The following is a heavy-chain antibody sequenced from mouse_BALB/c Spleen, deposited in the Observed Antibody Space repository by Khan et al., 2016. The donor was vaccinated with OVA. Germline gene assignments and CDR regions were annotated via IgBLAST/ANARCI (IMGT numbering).Heavy chain of an antibody. CDR3: ARKNGSDFDY. Sequence: VQLKQSGPELVKPGASVKTSCKASGYSFTGYFMNWVMQSHGKSLEWIGRINPHIGETLYNQKFKGKATLTVDESSRTVHMELRSLASEDSAVYYCARKNGSDFDYWGQGTTLSVSS. CDR2: INPHIGET. V-gene: IGHV1-20*02. D-gene: IGHD1-1*01. J-gene: IGHJ2*01. CDR1: GYSFTGYF.